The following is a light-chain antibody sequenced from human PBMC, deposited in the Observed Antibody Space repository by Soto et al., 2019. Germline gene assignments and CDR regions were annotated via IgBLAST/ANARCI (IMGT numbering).Light chain of an antibody. CDR1: SSDVGDYNY. CDR2: EVS. V-gene: IGLV2-8*01. CDR3: SSYAGSNNYVI. Sequence: QSALTQPPSASGSPGQSVTISCTGSSSDVGDYNYVSWYQQPPGKAPKLIIYEVSKRPSEVPDRFSGSKSGNTASLTVSGLQAEDEADYYCSSYAGSNNYVIFGGGTKLTVL. J-gene: IGLJ2*01.